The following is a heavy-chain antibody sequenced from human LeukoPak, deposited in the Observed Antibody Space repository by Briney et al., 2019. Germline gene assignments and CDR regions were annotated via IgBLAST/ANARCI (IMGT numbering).Heavy chain of an antibody. CDR2: IHITGST. V-gene: IGHV4-4*07. J-gene: IGHJ3*02. Sequence: SETLSLTCSVSGGSISSSYWSWIRQPAGKGLEWIGRIHITGSTNYNPSLKSRATMSVDTSKNQFSLKLTSVTAADTAIYYCARDLGSWPHVTLDIWGHGTLVTVSS. D-gene: IGHD3-16*01. CDR1: GGSISSSY. CDR3: ARDLGSWPHVTLDI.